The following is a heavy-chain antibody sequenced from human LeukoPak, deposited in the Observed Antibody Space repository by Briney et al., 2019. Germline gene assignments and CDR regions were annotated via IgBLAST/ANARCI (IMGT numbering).Heavy chain of an antibody. V-gene: IGHV7-4-1*02. CDR1: GYTFTSYA. CDR2: INTNTGNP. Sequence: GASVKVSCKASGYTFTSYAMNWVRQAPGQGLEWMGWINTNTGNPTYAQGFTGRFVFSLDTSVSTAYLQISSLKAEDTAVYYCARDKSIAAAVGGMDVWGQGTTVTVSS. D-gene: IGHD6-13*01. J-gene: IGHJ6*02. CDR3: ARDKSIAAAVGGMDV.